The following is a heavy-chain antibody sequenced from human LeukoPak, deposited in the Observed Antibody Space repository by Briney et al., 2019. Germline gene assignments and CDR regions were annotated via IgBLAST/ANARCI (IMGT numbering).Heavy chain of an antibody. CDR1: GGSISSSNW. V-gene: IGHV4-4*02. Sequence: PSGTLSLTCAVSGGSISSSNWWSWVRQPPGKGLEWIGEIYHSGSTNYNPSLKSRVTISVDKSKNQFSLKLSSVTAADTAVYYCARWWWGYDKYIDYWGQGTLVTVSS. CDR2: IYHSGST. D-gene: IGHD5-12*01. CDR3: ARWWWGYDKYIDY. J-gene: IGHJ4*02.